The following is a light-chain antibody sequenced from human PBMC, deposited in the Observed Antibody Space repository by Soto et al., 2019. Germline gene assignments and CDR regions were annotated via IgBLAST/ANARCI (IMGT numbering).Light chain of an antibody. CDR1: QSVSSY. CDR2: DAS. Sequence: EIVLTQSPGTLSLSPGERATLSCRASQSVSSYLAWYQQKPGQAPRLLIYDASNRATGIPARFSVSGSGTDFTLTITSLEPEDFAVYYCQHRSNWLAFGGGTKVDIK. J-gene: IGKJ4*01. V-gene: IGKV3-11*01. CDR3: QHRSNWLA.